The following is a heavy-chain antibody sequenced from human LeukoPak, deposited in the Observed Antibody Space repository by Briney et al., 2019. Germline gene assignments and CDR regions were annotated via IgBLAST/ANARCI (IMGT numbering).Heavy chain of an antibody. J-gene: IGHJ4*02. D-gene: IGHD6-19*01. CDR2: ISSSGSTI. CDR3: AKEHITVTGTGDY. Sequence: GGSLRLSCAASGFTFSDYYMSWIRQAPGKGLEWVSYISSSGSTIYYADSVKSRFTISRDNAKNSLYLQMNSLRAEDTALYYCAKEHITVTGTGDYWGQGTLVTVSS. CDR1: GFTFSDYY. V-gene: IGHV3-11*01.